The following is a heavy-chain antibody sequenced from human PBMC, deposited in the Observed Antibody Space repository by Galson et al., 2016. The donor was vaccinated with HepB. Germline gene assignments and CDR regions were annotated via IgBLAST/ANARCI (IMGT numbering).Heavy chain of an antibody. J-gene: IGHJ4*02. Sequence: PALVKPTQTLTLTCSFSGFSLNSHGMRVSWIRQPPGKTLEWLARIDWDDDKFYNTSLKTRLTISKDTPKNQVVLTMTNVAPVATATYFCARVTSGWSQFDYWGQGSLVTVSS. CDR3: ARVTSGWSQFDY. V-gene: IGHV2-70*04. CDR2: IDWDDDK. CDR1: GFSLNSHGMR. D-gene: IGHD6-19*01.